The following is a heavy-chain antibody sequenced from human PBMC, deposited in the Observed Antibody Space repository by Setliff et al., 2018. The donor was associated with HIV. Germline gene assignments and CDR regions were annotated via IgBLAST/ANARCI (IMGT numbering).Heavy chain of an antibody. J-gene: IGHJ4*01. D-gene: IGHD3-22*01. V-gene: IGHV3-74*01. Sequence: PGGSLRLSCAASGFTLSNYWMHWVRQAPGKGLEWVSRISSDGSGTDYADSVKGRFTISRDNAKNSLNLEMNSLRAEDTAIYYCASSRPPDDSSGYLDHWGQGTLVTVSS. CDR1: GFTLSNYW. CDR3: ASSRPPDDSSGYLDH. CDR2: ISSDGSGT.